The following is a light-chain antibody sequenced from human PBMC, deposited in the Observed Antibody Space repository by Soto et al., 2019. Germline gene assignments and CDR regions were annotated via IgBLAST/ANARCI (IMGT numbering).Light chain of an antibody. CDR3: PKSSSYPT. V-gene: IGKV1-39*01. Sequence: DIHLAQSPSSLSASVGEKVTISCRASQSVSTYLNWYQQKPGKVPQVLIYGGTTLQRGVPSRFSGVGYGREFNLTISSLQPEDYGTYYCPKSSSYPTLGQGTKVDIK. CDR1: QSVSTY. CDR2: GGT. J-gene: IGKJ1*01.